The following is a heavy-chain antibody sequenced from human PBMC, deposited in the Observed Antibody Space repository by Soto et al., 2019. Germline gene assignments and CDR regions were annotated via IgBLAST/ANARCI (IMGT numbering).Heavy chain of an antibody. V-gene: IGHV1-18*01. Sequence: QVQLVQSGAEVKKPGASVRVSCKTSGYTFINYGITWVRQAPGQGLEWKGWLSAYNGDTSSSEKLQDRFTMTTDTSTNTVYMDLMSLTSDDTAVYYCARWSAIVGGAEALDVWGPGTMVIVSS. CDR1: GYTFINYG. J-gene: IGHJ3*01. CDR2: LSAYNGDT. D-gene: IGHD1-26*01. CDR3: ARWSAIVGGAEALDV.